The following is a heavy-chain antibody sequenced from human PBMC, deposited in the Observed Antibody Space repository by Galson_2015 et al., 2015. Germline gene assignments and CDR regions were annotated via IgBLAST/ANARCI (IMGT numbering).Heavy chain of an antibody. D-gene: IGHD6-13*01. J-gene: IGHJ5*02. V-gene: IGHV2-5*02. CDR1: GFSLRTSGVG. Sequence: PALVKPPQTLTLTRTFSGFSLRTSGVGVGWIRQPPGKALEWLALIYWDDEKSYSTSLKSRLTISKDTSKSQVVLTMTNMDPVDTATYYCARMVSSSSWYTGTDNWFDPWGQGTLVTVSS. CDR3: ARMVSSSSWYTGTDNWFDP. CDR2: IYWDDEK.